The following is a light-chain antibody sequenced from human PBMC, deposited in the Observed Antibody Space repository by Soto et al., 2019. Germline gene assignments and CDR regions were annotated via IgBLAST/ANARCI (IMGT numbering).Light chain of an antibody. J-gene: IGKJ1*01. V-gene: IGKV1-5*01. CDR2: DAS. CDR3: QQYIIYSPMT. Sequence: DIQMTQSPSTLSASVGDRVTITCRASQSISSWLAWYQQKPGKAPNLLIYDASSLESGVPSRFSGSGSRTEFTLTISSVQTADFAPYHGQQYIIYSPMTFGQMTKAEIK. CDR1: QSISSW.